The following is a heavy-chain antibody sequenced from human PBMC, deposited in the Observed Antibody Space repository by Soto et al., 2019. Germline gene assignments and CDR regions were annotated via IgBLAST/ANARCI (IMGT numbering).Heavy chain of an antibody. D-gene: IGHD3-10*01. CDR1: GFTFSTYX. J-gene: IGHJ5*02. CDR3: ERGHYPDSANWFDP. Sequence: GGSLRLSCAASGFTFSTYXMSWVXQAPGKGLEWVANIKQDGSEKYYVDSMKGRFTISRDNAKNSLFLQMNSLRAEDTAVYXCERGHYPDSANWFDPWGQGTLVTVSS. V-gene: IGHV3-7*05. CDR2: IKQDGSEK.